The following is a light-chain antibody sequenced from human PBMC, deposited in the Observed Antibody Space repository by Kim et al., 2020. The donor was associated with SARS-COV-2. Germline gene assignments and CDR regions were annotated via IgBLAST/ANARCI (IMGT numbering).Light chain of an antibody. CDR2: RNN. V-gene: IGLV1-47*01. J-gene: IGLJ3*02. Sequence: GQRVTISCSRSGSNIGRNCVYWYQIPPGTAPKLLICRNNQRPSGVPDRFSGAKSGTSASLAISGLRSEDETDYYCAAWDDSLTGWMFGGGTQLTVL. CDR1: GSNIGRNC. CDR3: AAWDDSLTGWM.